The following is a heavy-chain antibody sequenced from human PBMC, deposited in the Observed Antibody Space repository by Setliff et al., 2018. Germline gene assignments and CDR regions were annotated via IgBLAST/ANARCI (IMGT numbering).Heavy chain of an antibody. Sequence: SVKVSCKASGGTFSSYGISWVRQAPGQGLEWMGGIIPIFGTANYAQKFQGRVTITADESTSTAYMELSRLRSEDTAVYYCASWDYSSTSYYYYYIDVWGKGTTVTVSS. D-gene: IGHD6-19*01. CDR2: IIPIFGTA. J-gene: IGHJ6*03. V-gene: IGHV1-69*13. CDR1: GGTFSSYG. CDR3: ASWDYSSTSYYYYYIDV.